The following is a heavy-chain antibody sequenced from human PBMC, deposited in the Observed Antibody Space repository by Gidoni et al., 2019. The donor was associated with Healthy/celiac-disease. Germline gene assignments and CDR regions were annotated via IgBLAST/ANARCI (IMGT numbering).Heavy chain of an antibody. V-gene: IGHV4-39*01. CDR1: GGSISSSSYY. J-gene: IGHJ4*02. D-gene: IGHD5-18*01. Sequence: QLQLQESGPGLVKPSETLSLTCTVSGGSISSSSYYWGWIRQPPGKGLEWIGSIYYSGSTYYNPSLKSRVTISVDTSKNQFSLKLSSVTAADTAVYYCARLLSDTAMVMVYGGDYYFDYWGQGTLVTVSS. CDR3: ARLLSDTAMVMVYGGDYYFDY. CDR2: IYYSGST.